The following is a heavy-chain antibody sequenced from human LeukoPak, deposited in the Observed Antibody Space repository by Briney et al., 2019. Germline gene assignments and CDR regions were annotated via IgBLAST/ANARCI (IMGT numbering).Heavy chain of an antibody. D-gene: IGHD4/OR15-4a*01. CDR3: AKDMELTPDAFDI. Sequence: GGSLRLSCAASGFTFSTYNMNWVRQAPGKGLEWVSYISGSSSTIYYADSVKGRFTISRDNAKNSLYLQMNSLRAEDTALYYCAKDMELTPDAFDIWGQGTMVTVSS. V-gene: IGHV3-48*04. J-gene: IGHJ3*02. CDR2: ISGSSSTI. CDR1: GFTFSTYN.